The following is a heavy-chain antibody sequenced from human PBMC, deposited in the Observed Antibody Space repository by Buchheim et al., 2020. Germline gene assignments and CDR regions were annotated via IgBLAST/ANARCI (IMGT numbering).Heavy chain of an antibody. CDR2: IKPDGSDK. CDR3: ARDNSGVY. V-gene: IGHV3-7*01. CDR1: GFTFSDYW. D-gene: IGHD1-26*01. Sequence: EVQLVESGGGLVQPGGSLRLSCAASGFTFSDYWMSWVRQAPGTGLEWVANIKPDGSDKYYVDSVKGRFIISRDSAKNSLYLQMNSLRVEDTAVYYCARDNSGVYWGRGTL. J-gene: IGHJ4*02.